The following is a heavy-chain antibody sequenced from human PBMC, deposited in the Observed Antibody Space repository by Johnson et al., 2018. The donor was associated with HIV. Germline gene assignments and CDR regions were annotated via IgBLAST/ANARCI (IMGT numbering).Heavy chain of an antibody. J-gene: IGHJ3*02. Sequence: QMQLVESGGGLVRPGGSLRLSCAASGFIFSDYYMSWIRQAPGRGLDWVSYISTSGSTINYVDSVKGRFTISRDNAKKSLYLQMNSLRAEDTAVYYCARGRYAFDIWGQGTMVTVSS. CDR1: GFIFSDYY. CDR2: ISTSGSTI. V-gene: IGHV3-11*04. CDR3: ARGRYAFDI.